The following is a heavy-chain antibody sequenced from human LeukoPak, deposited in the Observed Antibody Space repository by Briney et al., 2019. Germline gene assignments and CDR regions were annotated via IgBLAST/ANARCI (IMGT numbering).Heavy chain of an antibody. CDR1: GYSISSGYY. CDR3: ARHEHKAVAGDT. CDR2: IYHSGST. V-gene: IGHV4-38-2*02. Sequence: PSETLSLTCTVSGYSISSGYYWGWIRQPPGKGLEWVGSIYHSGSTYYNPSLKSRVTISVDTSKNQFSLRLISVTAADTAMYYCARHEHKAVAGDTWGQGTLVTVSS. D-gene: IGHD6-19*01. J-gene: IGHJ5*02.